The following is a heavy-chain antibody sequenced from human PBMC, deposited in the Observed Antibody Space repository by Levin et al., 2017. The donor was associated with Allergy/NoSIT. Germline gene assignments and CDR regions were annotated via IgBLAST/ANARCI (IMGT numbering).Heavy chain of an antibody. J-gene: IGHJ4*02. CDR1: GFTFDDYA. CDR3: AKRGRSQYYFDF. CDR2: ISWNSGSI. V-gene: IGHV3-9*01. D-gene: IGHD3-10*01. Sequence: SLKISCAASGFTFDDYAMHWVRQAPGKGLEWVSGISWNSGSIDYADSVKGRFTISRDNAKNSLYLQMNSLRTEDTALYYCAKRGRSQYYFDFWGQGTLVTVSS.